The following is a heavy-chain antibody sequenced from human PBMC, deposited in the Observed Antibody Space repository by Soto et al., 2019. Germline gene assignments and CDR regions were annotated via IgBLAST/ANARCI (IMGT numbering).Heavy chain of an antibody. D-gene: IGHD3-3*01. CDR2: ISGSGAST. J-gene: IGHJ5*02. CDR1: GFTFSNYD. Sequence: PGGSLRLSCAASGFTFSNYDMTWVRQAPGKGLDWVSTISGSGASTYYADSVKGRFTISRDNSKNTVYLQMNSLRSDDTAVYYCARDSIWSGQRLYLDPWGQGTLVTVSS. V-gene: IGHV3-23*01. CDR3: ARDSIWSGQRLYLDP.